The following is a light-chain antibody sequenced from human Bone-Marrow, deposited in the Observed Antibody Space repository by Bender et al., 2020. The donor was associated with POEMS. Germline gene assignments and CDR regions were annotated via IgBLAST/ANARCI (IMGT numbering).Light chain of an antibody. J-gene: IGLJ1*01. V-gene: IGLV2-23*02. Sequence: QSALTQPASVSGSPGQSITISCTGASSDVGAYNLVSWYQQHPGEAPKLIIYEVSKRPSGVSNRFSGSKSDNTASLTISGLQAEDEADYYCSSFAGSYGVFGTGTKVTVL. CDR1: SSDVGAYNL. CDR3: SSFAGSYGV. CDR2: EVS.